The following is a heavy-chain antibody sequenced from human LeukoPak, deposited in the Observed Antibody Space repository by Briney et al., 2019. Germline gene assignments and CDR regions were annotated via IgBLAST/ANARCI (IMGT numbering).Heavy chain of an antibody. J-gene: IGHJ6*02. CDR1: GYTFSNYE. CDR3: ARDQGKDGDRNYYYGMDV. D-gene: IGHD4-17*01. Sequence: PGGSLRLSCAASGYTFSNYEMNWVRQAPGKGLEWVSYITSSGSTMYYADSVRGSFTISRDNAKNSLYLQMNGLRAEDTAVYYCARDQGKDGDRNYYYGMDVWGQGTTVTVSS. CDR2: ITSSGSTM. V-gene: IGHV3-48*03.